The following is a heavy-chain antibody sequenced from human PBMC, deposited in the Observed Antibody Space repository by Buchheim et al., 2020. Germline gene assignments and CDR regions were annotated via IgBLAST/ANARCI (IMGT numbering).Heavy chain of an antibody. CDR3: AKARSGRFFDY. Sequence: EVQLLESGGGLVQPGGSLRLSCAASGFTLSSYAMNWVRQAPGRGREGVSDIRCSGGTTYYADSVEGRFTISRDNHKNTVYLQMNSLRAEDTAIYYCAKARSGRFFDYWGQG. CDR1: GFTLSSYA. V-gene: IGHV3-23*01. D-gene: IGHD1-26*01. CDR2: IRCSGGTT. J-gene: IGHJ4*02.